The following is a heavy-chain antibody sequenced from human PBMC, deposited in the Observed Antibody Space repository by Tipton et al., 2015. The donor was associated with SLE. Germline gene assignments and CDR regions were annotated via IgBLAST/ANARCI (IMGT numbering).Heavy chain of an antibody. CDR2: IYPTGRT. CDR1: GGSLSGYC. V-gene: IGHV4-34*01. J-gene: IGHJ4*02. CDR3: ARGPAFDY. Sequence: TLSLTCTVYGGSLSGYCWSWIRQSPGKGLEWIGEIYPTGRTDYNPSLMSRVTISVDTSQNQFSLRLTSVTAADTAVYYCARGPAFDYWGQGTLVTVSS.